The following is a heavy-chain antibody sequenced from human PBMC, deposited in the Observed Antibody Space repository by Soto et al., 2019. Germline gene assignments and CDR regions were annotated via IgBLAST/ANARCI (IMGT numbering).Heavy chain of an antibody. J-gene: IGHJ4*03. D-gene: IGHD2-21*01. V-gene: IGHV4-39*01. CDR3: ARQRTSVVNHAYFDV. Sequence: PSETLSLTCTVTGDSISSRSYYWGWIRQPPGKGLEWIGSIYYSGSTYNNPSLRSRVSMSIDTSKDQFSLKLKSVTAADTALYFCARQRTSVVNHAYFDVWGPGYRVTVYS. CDR2: IYYSGST. CDR1: GDSISSRSYY.